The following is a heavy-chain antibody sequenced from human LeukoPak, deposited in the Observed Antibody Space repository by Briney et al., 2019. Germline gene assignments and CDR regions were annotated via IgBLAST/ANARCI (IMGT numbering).Heavy chain of an antibody. Sequence: SETLSLTCAVYGGSFSGYYWSWLRQPPGKGRKWIGEINHSGSTNYNPSLKSRFTISVDTSKNQFSLKLSSVTAADTAVYYCARGPHYYDSSGYYIHWGQGTLVTVSS. J-gene: IGHJ4*02. CDR2: INHSGST. CDR1: GGSFSGYY. D-gene: IGHD3-22*01. CDR3: ARGPHYYDSSGYYIH. V-gene: IGHV4-34*01.